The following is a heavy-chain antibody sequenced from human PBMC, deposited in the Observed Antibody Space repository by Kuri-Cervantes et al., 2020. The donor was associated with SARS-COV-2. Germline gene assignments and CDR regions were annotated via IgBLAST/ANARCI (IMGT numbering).Heavy chain of an antibody. CDR2: IYYSGST. D-gene: IGHD5-24*01. Sequence: SETLSLTCTVSGGSISSYYWSWIRQPPGKGLEWIGYIYYSGSTNYNPSLKSRVTISVDTSKNQFSLKLSSVTAADTAVYYCAGLGLADGYNFYYYYYGMDVWGQGTTVTVSS. V-gene: IGHV4-59*01. J-gene: IGHJ6*02. CDR3: AGLGLADGYNFYYYYYGMDV. CDR1: GGSISSYY.